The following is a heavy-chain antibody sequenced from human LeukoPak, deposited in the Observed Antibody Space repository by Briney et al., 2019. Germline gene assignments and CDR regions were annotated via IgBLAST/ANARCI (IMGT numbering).Heavy chain of an antibody. CDR2: IRYDGSNK. J-gene: IGHJ5*02. V-gene: IGHV3-30*02. D-gene: IGHD3-10*01. CDR3: AKDSYYGSGSYSRASSRWFDP. CDR1: GFTFSSYG. Sequence: PGGSLRLSCAASGFTFSSYGMHWVRQAPGKGLEWVAFIRYDGSNKYYADSVKGRFTISRDDSKNTLYLQMNSLRAEDTAVYYCAKDSYYGSGSYSRASSRWFDPWGQGTLVTVSS.